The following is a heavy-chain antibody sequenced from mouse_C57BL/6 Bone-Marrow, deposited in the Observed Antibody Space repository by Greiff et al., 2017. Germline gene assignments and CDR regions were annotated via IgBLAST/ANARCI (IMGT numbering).Heavy chain of an antibody. CDR3: ARFPWDY. CDR1: GYTFTDYY. V-gene: IGHV1-76*01. CDR2: IYPGSGNT. Sequence: VHLVESGAELVRPGASVKLSCKASGYTFTDYYINWVKQRPGQGLEWIARIYPGSGNTYYNEKFKGKGTLTAEKSSSTAYMQLSSLTSEDSAVYFCARFPWDYWGQGTTLTVSS. J-gene: IGHJ2*01.